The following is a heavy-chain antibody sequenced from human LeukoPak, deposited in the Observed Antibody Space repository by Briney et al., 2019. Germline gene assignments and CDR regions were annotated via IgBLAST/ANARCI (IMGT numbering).Heavy chain of an antibody. V-gene: IGHV1-46*01. CDR1: GYTFTGNY. Sequence: ASVKVSCKAFGYTFTGNYMHWVRQAPGQGPEWMGVISPSGGSTTYAQKFQGRVTLTRDMSTSTDYLELSSLRSEDTAVYYCARTLYIAAAPGGFDYWGQGTLVAVSS. CDR3: ARTLYIAAAPGGFDY. J-gene: IGHJ4*02. CDR2: ISPSGGST. D-gene: IGHD6-13*01.